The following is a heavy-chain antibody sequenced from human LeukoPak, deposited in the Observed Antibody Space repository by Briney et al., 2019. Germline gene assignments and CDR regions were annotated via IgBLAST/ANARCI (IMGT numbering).Heavy chain of an antibody. Sequence: SVKVSCKASGGTFSSYPISWVRQAPGQGLEWMGGIIPIFGTANYAQKFQGRVTITADKSTSTAYMELSSLRSEDTAVYYCARVSVDYGGKGGFDPWGQGTLVTVSS. CDR1: GGTFSSYP. J-gene: IGHJ5*02. D-gene: IGHD4-17*01. V-gene: IGHV1-69*06. CDR2: IIPIFGTA. CDR3: ARVSVDYGGKGGFDP.